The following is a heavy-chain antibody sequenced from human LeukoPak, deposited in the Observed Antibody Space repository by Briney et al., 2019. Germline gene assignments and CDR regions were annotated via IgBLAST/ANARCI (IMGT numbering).Heavy chain of an antibody. J-gene: IGHJ6*02. D-gene: IGHD5-18*01. Sequence: GGSLRLSCAASGFTFSSYWMSWVRQAPGKGLEWVANIKQDGSEKYCVDSVKGRFTISRDNAKNSLYLQMSSLRAEDTAVYYCAREKLRGLRYYYGMDVWGQGTTVTVSS. CDR3: AREKLRGLRYYYGMDV. CDR1: GFTFSSYW. CDR2: IKQDGSEK. V-gene: IGHV3-7*01.